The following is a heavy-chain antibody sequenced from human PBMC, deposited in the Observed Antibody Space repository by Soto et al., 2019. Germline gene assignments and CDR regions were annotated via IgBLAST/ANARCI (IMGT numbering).Heavy chain of an antibody. CDR2: IYYSGST. Sequence: SETLSLTCTVSGGSISSYYWSWIRQPPGKGLEWIGYIYYSGSTNYNPSLKSRVTISVDTSKNQFSLKLSSVTAADTAVYYCARLKPIVVVPAAITFSSYDNWFDPWGQGTLVTVSS. CDR3: ARLKPIVVVPAAITFSSYDNWFDP. D-gene: IGHD2-2*01. CDR1: GGSISSYY. J-gene: IGHJ5*02. V-gene: IGHV4-59*08.